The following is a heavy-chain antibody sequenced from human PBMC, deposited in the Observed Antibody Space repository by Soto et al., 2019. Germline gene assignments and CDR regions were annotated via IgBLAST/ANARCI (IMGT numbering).Heavy chain of an antibody. CDR2: IYWDDDK. CDR3: ARMGRYYDILTGYSWTIDY. CDR1: GFSLSTSGVG. V-gene: IGHV2-5*02. D-gene: IGHD3-9*01. J-gene: IGHJ4*02. Sequence: QITLKESGPTLVKPTQTLTLTCTFSGFSLSTSGVGVGWIRQPPGKVLEGLALIYWDDDKRYSPSLKTRLTITKDLSKNQVVLTMTTMDPVDTATYHCARMGRYYDILTGYSWTIDYWGQGTLVTVSS.